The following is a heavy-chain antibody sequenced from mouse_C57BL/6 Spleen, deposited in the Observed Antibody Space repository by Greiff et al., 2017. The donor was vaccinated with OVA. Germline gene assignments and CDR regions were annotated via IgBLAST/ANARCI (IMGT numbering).Heavy chain of an antibody. CDR2: INPSTGGT. CDR1: GYSFTGYY. D-gene: IGHD2-3*01. V-gene: IGHV1-42*01. CDR3: ARQGGYYLAY. J-gene: IGHJ3*01. Sequence: EVQLQQSGPELVKPGASVKISCKASGYSFTGYYMNWVKQSPEKSLEWIGEINPSTGGTTYNQKFKAKATLTVDKSSSTAYMQLKSLTSEDSAVYYCARQGGYYLAYWGQGTLVTVSA.